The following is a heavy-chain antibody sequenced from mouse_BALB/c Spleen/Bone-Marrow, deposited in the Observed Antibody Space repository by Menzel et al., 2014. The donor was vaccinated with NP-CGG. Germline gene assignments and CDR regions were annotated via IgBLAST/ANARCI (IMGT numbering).Heavy chain of an antibody. V-gene: IGHV5-6-5*01. CDR1: GFTFSSYA. CDR3: ADGDSFAY. J-gene: IGHJ3*01. CDR2: IYSGGSI. Sequence: EVQRVESGGGLVKSGGSLKLSCAASGFTFSSYAMSWVRQTPEKRLEWVASIYSGGSIYYPDSVKGRFTISRDNARNILYLQMSSLRSEDTAMYYCADGDSFAYWGQGTLVTVSA. D-gene: IGHD2-13*01.